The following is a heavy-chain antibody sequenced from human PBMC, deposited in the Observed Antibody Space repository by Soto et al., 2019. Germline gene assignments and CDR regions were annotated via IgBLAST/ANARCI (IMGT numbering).Heavy chain of an antibody. D-gene: IGHD2-21*02. J-gene: IGHJ1*01. CDR3: ASVVTPLPEYFQH. Sequence: ESVGGVVQPGRSLRLSCAASGFTFSSYGMHWVRQAPGKGLEWVAVIWYDGSNKYYADSVKGRFTISRDNSKNTLYLQMNSLRAEDTAVYYCASVVTPLPEYFQHWGQGTLVTVSS. V-gene: IGHV3-33*01. CDR1: GFTFSSYG. CDR2: IWYDGSNK.